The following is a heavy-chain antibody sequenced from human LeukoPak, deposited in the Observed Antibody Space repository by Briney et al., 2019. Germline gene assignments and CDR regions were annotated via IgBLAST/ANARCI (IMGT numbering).Heavy chain of an antibody. CDR3: ARAYVDIEATMPRNIYYYYYMDV. CDR1: GYTFTDYY. J-gene: IGHJ6*03. CDR2: INPNSGGT. Sequence: ASVKVSCKASGYTFTDYYLHWVRQAPGQGLEWMGWINPNSGGTNYAQKLQGRVTMTTDTSTSTAYMELRSLRSDDTAVYYCARAYVDIEATMPRNIYYYYYMDVWGKGTTVTISS. D-gene: IGHD5-12*01. V-gene: IGHV1-2*02.